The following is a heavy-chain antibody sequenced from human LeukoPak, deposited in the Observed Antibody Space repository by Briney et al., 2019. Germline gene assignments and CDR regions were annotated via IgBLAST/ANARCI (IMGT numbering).Heavy chain of an antibody. J-gene: IGHJ4*02. CDR3: AREFDSSSSWELSY. D-gene: IGHD6-6*01. Sequence: ASVKVSCKVSGYTPTELSMNWVRQAPGKGLEWMGRFDPEDGETIYTQKFQGRVTMTEDTSTDTAYMELTSLRSEDTAVYYCAREFDSSSSWELSYWGQGTLVTVSS. V-gene: IGHV1-24*01. CDR1: GYTPTELS. CDR2: FDPEDGET.